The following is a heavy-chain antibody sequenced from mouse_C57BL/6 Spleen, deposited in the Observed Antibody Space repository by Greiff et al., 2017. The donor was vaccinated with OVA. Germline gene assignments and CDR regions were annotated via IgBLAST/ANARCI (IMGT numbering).Heavy chain of an antibody. CDR2: IDPETGGT. J-gene: IGHJ2*01. CDR1: GYTFTDYE. V-gene: IGHV1-15*01. CDR3: TSIYYDPYYFDY. Sequence: VQVVESGAELVRPGASVTLSCKASGYTFTDYEMHWVKQTPVHGLEWIGAIDPETGGTAYNQKFKGKAILTADKSSSTAYMELRSLTSEDSAVYYCTSIYYDPYYFDYWGQGTTLTVSS. D-gene: IGHD2-4*01.